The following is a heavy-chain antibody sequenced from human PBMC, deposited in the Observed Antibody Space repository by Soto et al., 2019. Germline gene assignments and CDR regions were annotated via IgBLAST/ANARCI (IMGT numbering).Heavy chain of an antibody. CDR3: ARARRGAPYYYTMDL. D-gene: IGHD3-10*01. V-gene: IGHV3-23*01. Sequence: PGGSLRLSCIASGFTFSSYAMTWVRQAPGKGLEWVSDISGSGGITYYADSVKGRFTISRDNSKNTLNLQMNSLRADDTAVYYCARARRGAPYYYTMDLWRQGTTVTVSS. CDR1: GFTFSSYA. CDR2: ISGSGGIT. J-gene: IGHJ6*02.